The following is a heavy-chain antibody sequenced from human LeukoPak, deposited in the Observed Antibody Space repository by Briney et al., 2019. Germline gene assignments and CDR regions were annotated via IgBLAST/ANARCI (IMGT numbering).Heavy chain of an antibody. V-gene: IGHV3-23*01. CDR1: GFTFSSYA. J-gene: IGHJ5*02. CDR3: AKQITMVRGVNDH. CDR2: ISGSGTST. Sequence: TGGSLRLSCAASGFTFSSYAMNWVRQAPGKGLGWVSGISGSGTSTYYADSVKGRFTISRDNTKNTLYLQMNSLRAEDTAVYYCAKQITMVRGVNDHWGQGTLVTVSS. D-gene: IGHD3-10*01.